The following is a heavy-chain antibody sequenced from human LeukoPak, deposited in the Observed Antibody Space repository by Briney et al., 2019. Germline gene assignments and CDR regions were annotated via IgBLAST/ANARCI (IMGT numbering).Heavy chain of an antibody. CDR2: ISGSGGST. J-gene: IGHJ2*01. CDR1: GFTFSSYA. Sequence: GGSLRLSCAASGFTFSSYAMSWVRQAPGKGLEWVSAISGSGGSTYYADSVKGRFTLSRDNSKNALYLQINSLRAKDTAIYYCAKEGGTTGTTLAFFDLWGRGTLVTVSS. CDR3: AKEGGTTGTTLAFFDL. D-gene: IGHD1-7*01. V-gene: IGHV3-23*01.